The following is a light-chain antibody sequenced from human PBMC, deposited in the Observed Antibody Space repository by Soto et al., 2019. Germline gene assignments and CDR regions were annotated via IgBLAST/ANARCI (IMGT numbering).Light chain of an antibody. CDR1: QSVSNNY. CDR3: QQYGSSGT. J-gene: IGKJ1*01. Sequence: ENVLTQSPGTLSLPPGERATLSCRASQSVSNNYLAWYQQKPGQAPRLLIYGASNRATGIPDRFSGSGSGTDFTLTISRLEPEDFAVYYCQQYGSSGTFGQGTKVDIK. CDR2: GAS. V-gene: IGKV3-20*01.